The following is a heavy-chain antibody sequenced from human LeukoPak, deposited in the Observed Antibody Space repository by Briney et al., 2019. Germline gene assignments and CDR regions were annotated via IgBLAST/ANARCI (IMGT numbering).Heavy chain of an antibody. V-gene: IGHV1-18*01. D-gene: IGHD3-22*01. J-gene: IGHJ6*03. Sequence: ASVKVSCKASGYTFTSYGISWVRQAPGQGLEWMGWISAYNGNTNYAQKLQGRVTMTTDTSTSTAYMELRSLRSDDTAAYYCARLAGGYWWFEVSYYYYYMDVWGKGTTVTVSS. CDR1: GYTFTSYG. CDR3: ARLAGGYWWFEVSYYYYYMDV. CDR2: ISAYNGNT.